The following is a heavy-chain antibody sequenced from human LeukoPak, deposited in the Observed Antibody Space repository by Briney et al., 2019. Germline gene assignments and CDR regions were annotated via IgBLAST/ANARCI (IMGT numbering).Heavy chain of an antibody. V-gene: IGHV4-59*01. CDR1: GGSISSYY. D-gene: IGHD6-19*01. CDR2: IYYSGST. J-gene: IGHJ3*02. Sequence: SETLSLTCTVSGGSISSYYWSWIRQPPGKGLEWIGYIYYSGSTNYNPSLKSRVTISVDTSKNHFSLKLRSVTAADTAVYYCARALLDSSYDAFDIWGQGTMVTVSS. CDR3: ARALLDSSYDAFDI.